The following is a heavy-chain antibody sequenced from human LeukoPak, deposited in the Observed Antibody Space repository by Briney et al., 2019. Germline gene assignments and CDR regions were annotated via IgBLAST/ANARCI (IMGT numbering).Heavy chain of an antibody. V-gene: IGHV3-30*18. Sequence: GGSLRLSCAASGFTFSSYGIHWVRQAPGKGLEWVAVISYDGSNEYYGDSVKGRFTISRDNSMNTLYLQMNSLRAEDTAVYYCAKDSPYGSGSSSPDYWGQGTLVTVSS. CDR3: AKDSPYGSGSSSPDY. J-gene: IGHJ4*02. CDR1: GFTFSSYG. CDR2: ISYDGSNE. D-gene: IGHD3-10*01.